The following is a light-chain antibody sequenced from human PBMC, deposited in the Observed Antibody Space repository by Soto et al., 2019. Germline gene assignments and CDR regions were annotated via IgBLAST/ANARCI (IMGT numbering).Light chain of an antibody. V-gene: IGKV1D-12*01. CDR1: QAISTW. Sequence: DIQMTQSPSSVSASVGDRVTITCRASQAISTWLAWYQQNPGKAPKLLIYSASNLQSGVPSRFSGSGSGTDFTRTISSLQPEDFANYYCQQANSFPRTFGQGTKVEIK. J-gene: IGKJ1*01. CDR3: QQANSFPRT. CDR2: SAS.